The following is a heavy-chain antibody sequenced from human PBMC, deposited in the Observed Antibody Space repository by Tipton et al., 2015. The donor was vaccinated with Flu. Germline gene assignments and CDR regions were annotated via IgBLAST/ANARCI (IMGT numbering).Heavy chain of an antibody. CDR1: GDSISSDFY. J-gene: IGHJ4*02. V-gene: IGHV4-38-2*01. CDR3: ARNGGGSYDAGSPPGVFDY. Sequence: TLSLTCAVSGDSISSDFYWAWIRQFPGKGLEWIGTVSRTGSTIYNPSLKSRVTSSVDTSKNQFSLKLSSVTAADTAVYYCARNGGGSYDAGSPPGVFDYWGQGILVTVSS. CDR2: VSRTGST. D-gene: IGHD3-10*01.